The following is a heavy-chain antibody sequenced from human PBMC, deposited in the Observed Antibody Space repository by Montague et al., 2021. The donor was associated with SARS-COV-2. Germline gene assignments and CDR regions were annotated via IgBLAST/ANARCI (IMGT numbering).Heavy chain of an antibody. CDR2: IYYSGST. V-gene: IGHV4-31*03. CDR1: GGSISSGGYY. Sequence: TLSLTCTVSGGSISSGGYYWSWIRQHPGKGLEWIGYIYYSGSTYYNPSLKSRVTISVDTSKNQFSRKLSSVTAADTAVYYCARVQGITMIVVVIGAFDIWGQGTMVTVSS. J-gene: IGHJ3*02. D-gene: IGHD3-22*01. CDR3: ARVQGITMIVVVIGAFDI.